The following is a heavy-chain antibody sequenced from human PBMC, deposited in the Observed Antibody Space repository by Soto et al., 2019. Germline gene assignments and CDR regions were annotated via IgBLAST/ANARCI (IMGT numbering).Heavy chain of an antibody. J-gene: IGHJ4*02. V-gene: IGHV4-34*01. CDR3: ARMVRGVIKFGYYFDY. CDR2: INHSGST. Sequence: PSETLSLTCAVYGGSFSGYYWSWIRQPPGKGLEWIGEINHSGSTNYNPSLKSRVTISVDTSKNQFSLKLSSVTAADTAVYYCARMVRGVIKFGYYFDYWGQGTLVTVSS. CDR1: GGSFSGYY. D-gene: IGHD3-10*01.